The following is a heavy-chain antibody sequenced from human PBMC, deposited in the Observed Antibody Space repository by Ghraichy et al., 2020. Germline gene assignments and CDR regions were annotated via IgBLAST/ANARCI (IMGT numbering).Heavy chain of an antibody. V-gene: IGHV4-59*01. Sequence: SETLSLTCTVSGGSISSYYWSWIRQPPGKGLEWIGYIYYSGSTNYNPSLKSRVTISVDTSKNQFSLKLSSVTAADTAVYYCARSSIAARPGFDYYYYGMDVWGQGTT. CDR1: GGSISSYY. CDR2: IYYSGST. D-gene: IGHD6-6*01. J-gene: IGHJ6*02. CDR3: ARSSIAARPGFDYYYYGMDV.